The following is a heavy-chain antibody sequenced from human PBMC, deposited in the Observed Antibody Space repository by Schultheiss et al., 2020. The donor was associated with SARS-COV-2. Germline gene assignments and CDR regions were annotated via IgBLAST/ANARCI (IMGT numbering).Heavy chain of an antibody. Sequence: GESLKISCTASGFAFGDYAMSWVRQAPGKGLEWVGFIRSKAYGGTTEYAASVKGRFTILRDDSKSIAYLQMNSLKTEDTAVYYCTVCGGDCYATDYWGQGTLVTVSS. CDR2: IRSKAYGGTT. D-gene: IGHD2-21*02. J-gene: IGHJ4*02. CDR1: GFAFGDYA. V-gene: IGHV3-49*04. CDR3: TVCGGDCYATDY.